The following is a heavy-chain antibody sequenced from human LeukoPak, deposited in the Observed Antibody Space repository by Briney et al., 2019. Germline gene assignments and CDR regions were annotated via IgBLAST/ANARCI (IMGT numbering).Heavy chain of an antibody. Sequence: PGGSLRLSCAASGFTFSSYEMNWVRQAPGKGLEWVSYISSSGSTIYYAGSVKGRFTISRDNAKNSLYLQMNSLRAEDTAVYYCARGGITLVPPWGQGTLVTVSS. D-gene: IGHD3-10*01. CDR1: GFTFSSYE. CDR3: ARGGITLVPP. J-gene: IGHJ5*02. V-gene: IGHV3-48*03. CDR2: ISSSGSTI.